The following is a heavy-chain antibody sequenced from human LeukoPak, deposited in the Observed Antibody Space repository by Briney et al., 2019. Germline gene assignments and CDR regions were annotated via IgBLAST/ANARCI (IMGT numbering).Heavy chain of an antibody. CDR3: AKDRGYSYLFDY. J-gene: IGHJ4*02. Sequence: PGGSLRLSCAASGFTFSSYGMHWVRQAPCKGLEWVAVISYDGSNKYYADSVKGRFTISRDNSKNTLYLQVNGLRAEDTAVYYCAKDRGYSYLFDYWGQGTLVTVSS. D-gene: IGHD5-18*01. CDR1: GFTFSSYG. CDR2: ISYDGSNK. V-gene: IGHV3-30*18.